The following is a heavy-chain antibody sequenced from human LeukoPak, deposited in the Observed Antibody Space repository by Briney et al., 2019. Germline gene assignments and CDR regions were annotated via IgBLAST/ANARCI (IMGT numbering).Heavy chain of an antibody. Sequence: PSETLSLTCTVSGGSIGSYYWSWIRQPPGKGLEWIGYIYDSGSTNYNPSLKSRVTISLDTSKNQFSLRLSSVTAADAAVYFCARQYSSSLNWFDPWGQGTLVTVFS. CDR1: GGSIGSYY. CDR3: ARQYSSSLNWFDP. V-gene: IGHV4-59*01. J-gene: IGHJ5*02. CDR2: IYDSGST. D-gene: IGHD6-6*01.